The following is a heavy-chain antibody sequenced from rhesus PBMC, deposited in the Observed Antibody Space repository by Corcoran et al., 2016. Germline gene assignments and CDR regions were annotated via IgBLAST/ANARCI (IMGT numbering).Heavy chain of an antibody. Sequence: QVQLQESGPGLVKPSETLSLTCAASGGSLTNGYFYWRWIRQAPDKGLEWIGYISYSGPTIYNPSLKSRVSFSRDTSKNQFTLDLTSVTAADTAVYYCARQAGSYSDTYIPFWGPGVLVTVSS. J-gene: IGHJ5-1*01. CDR2: ISYSGPT. V-gene: IGHV4-122*02. D-gene: IGHD2-33*01. CDR3: ARQAGSYSDTYIPF. CDR1: GGSLTNGYFY.